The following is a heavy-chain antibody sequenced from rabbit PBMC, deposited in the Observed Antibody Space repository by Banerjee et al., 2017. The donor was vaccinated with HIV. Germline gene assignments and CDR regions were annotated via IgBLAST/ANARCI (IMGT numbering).Heavy chain of an antibody. V-gene: IGHV1S45*01. CDR3: ARSYYVGVIGWNFNF. CDR2: INTSSGNR. D-gene: IGHD8-1*01. Sequence: QEQLVESGGGLVQPEGSLTLTCTASGFSFSNKHVMCWVRQAPGKGLEWIGCINTSSGNRVYASWAKGRFTISKTSSTTVTLQMTSLTAADTATYFCARSYYVGVIGWNFNFWGQGTLVTVS. CDR1: GFSFSNKHV. J-gene: IGHJ3*01.